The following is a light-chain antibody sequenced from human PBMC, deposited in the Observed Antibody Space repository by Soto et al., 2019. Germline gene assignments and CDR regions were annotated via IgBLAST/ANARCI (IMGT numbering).Light chain of an antibody. Sequence: QSALTQPRSVSGSPGQSVTISCTGTSSDVGGYNYVSWYQQHPGKAPKLMIYDVSKRPSGVPDRFSGFKSGNTASLTISGLQAEDEGEYSCCSHAGTYIYVFATGTKVXVL. V-gene: IGLV2-11*01. J-gene: IGLJ1*01. CDR3: CSHAGTYIYV. CDR1: SSDVGGYNY. CDR2: DVS.